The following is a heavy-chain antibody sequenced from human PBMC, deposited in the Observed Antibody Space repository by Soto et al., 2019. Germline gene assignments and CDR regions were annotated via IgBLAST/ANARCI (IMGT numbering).Heavy chain of an antibody. CDR2: IHHSGST. CDR1: GASFSGYY. Sequence: LSLTCSVYGASFSGYYWSWIRQSPGKGLEWIGEIHHSGSTHYNPSLKSRLTFSIDESQSQFYMMLTSVTAADTALYFCARGHSASGYDSWGQGSLVTVSS. J-gene: IGHJ4*02. CDR3: ARGHSASGYDS. V-gene: IGHV4-34*01. D-gene: IGHD6-6*01.